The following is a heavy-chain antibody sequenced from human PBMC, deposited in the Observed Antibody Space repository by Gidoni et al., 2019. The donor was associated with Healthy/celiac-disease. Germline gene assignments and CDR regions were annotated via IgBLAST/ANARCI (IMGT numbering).Heavy chain of an antibody. CDR1: GYTFTSYY. J-gene: IGHJ6*02. V-gene: IGHV1-46*01. Sequence: QVQLVQSGAAVKKPGASVKVSCKASGYTFTSYYMHWVRQAPGQGLEWMGIINPSGGSTSYAQKFQGRVTMIRDTSTSTVYMELSSLRAEDTAVYYCARDLAAAGSNYYYGMDVWGQGTTVTVSS. D-gene: IGHD6-13*01. CDR2: INPSGGST. CDR3: ARDLAAAGSNYYYGMDV.